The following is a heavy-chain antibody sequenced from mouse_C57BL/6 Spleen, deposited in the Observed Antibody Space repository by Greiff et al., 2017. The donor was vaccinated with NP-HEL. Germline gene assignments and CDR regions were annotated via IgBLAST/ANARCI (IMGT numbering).Heavy chain of an antibody. V-gene: IGHV14-4*01. D-gene: IGHD2-4*01. Sequence: VQLKESGAELVRPGASVKLSCTASGFNIKDDYMHWVKQRPEQGLEWIGWIDPENGDTEYASKFQGKATITADTSSNTAYLQLSSLTSEDTAVYYCTTGLRRLAYWGQGTLVTVSA. CDR2: IDPENGDT. CDR1: GFNIKDDY. J-gene: IGHJ3*01. CDR3: TTGLRRLAY.